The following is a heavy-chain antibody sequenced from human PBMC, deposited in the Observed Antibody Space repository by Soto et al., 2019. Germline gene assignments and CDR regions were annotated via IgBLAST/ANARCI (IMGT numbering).Heavy chain of an antibody. CDR1: GYSFTSYW. J-gene: IGHJ6*02. V-gene: IGHV5-51*07. D-gene: IGHD2-2*01. CDR3: ARYCISTSCYADGDVKDV. CDR2: IYPGDSDT. Sequence: GESLKISCKGSGYSFTSYWISWVHQMPGKGLEWMGIIYPGDSDTRYSPSFQGQVTISADKSISTAYLQWSSLKASDTAMYYCARYCISTSCYADGDVKDVSSQGTTVTVS.